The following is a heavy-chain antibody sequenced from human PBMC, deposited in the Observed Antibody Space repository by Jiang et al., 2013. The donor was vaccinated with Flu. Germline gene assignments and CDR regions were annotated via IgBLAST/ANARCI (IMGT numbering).Heavy chain of an antibody. D-gene: IGHD6-19*01. Sequence: YGPGLVKPSQTLSLTCTVSGGSISSGSYYWSWIRQPAGKGLEWIGRIYTSGSTNYNPSLKSRVTISVDTSKNQFSLKLSSVTAADTAVYYCATSRGGYSSGWSPTSSWFDPWGQGTLVTVSS. CDR1: GGSISSGSYY. V-gene: IGHV4-61*02. CDR3: ATSRGGYSSGWSPTSSWFDP. CDR2: IYTSGST. J-gene: IGHJ5*02.